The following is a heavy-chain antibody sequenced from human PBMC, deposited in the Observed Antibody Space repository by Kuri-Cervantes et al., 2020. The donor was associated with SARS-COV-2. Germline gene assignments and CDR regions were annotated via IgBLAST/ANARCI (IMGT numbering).Heavy chain of an antibody. CDR3: ARPPLITIFGDYFDY. Sequence: GESLKISCAASGFIFSSYAMSWVRQAPGKGLEWVSAISGSGGSTYYADSVKGRFTISRDNYKNTLYLQMNSLRAEDTAVYYCARPPLITIFGDYFDYWGQGTLVTVSS. D-gene: IGHD3-3*01. CDR2: ISGSGGST. CDR1: GFIFSSYA. J-gene: IGHJ4*02. V-gene: IGHV3-23*01.